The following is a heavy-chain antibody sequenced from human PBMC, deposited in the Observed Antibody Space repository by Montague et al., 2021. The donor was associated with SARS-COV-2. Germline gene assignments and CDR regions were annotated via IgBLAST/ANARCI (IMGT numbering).Heavy chain of an antibody. V-gene: IGHV3-11*06. CDR2: ISGSTDT. J-gene: IGHJ4*02. Sequence: SLRLSCAASGFTFSDYYMFWIRQSPGKGLEYISYISGSTDTNYADSVKGRFTISRDNTKDSLFLQMNSLRAEDTAVYYCARGGSGYDSPLEYWGQGALVTGSS. CDR3: ARGGSGYDSPLEY. D-gene: IGHD6-25*01. CDR1: GFTFSDYY.